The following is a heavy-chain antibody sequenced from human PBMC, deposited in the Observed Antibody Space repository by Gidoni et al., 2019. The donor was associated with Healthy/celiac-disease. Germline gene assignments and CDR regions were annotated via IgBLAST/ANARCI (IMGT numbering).Heavy chain of an antibody. V-gene: IGHV3-30*02. CDR2: IRYDGSNK. Sequence: QVQLVESGGGVVQPGLSLRLSCAASAVTCSRHGMHWVRQAPGKGREWVEFIRYDGSNKYYADSVKGRFTISRDNSKNTLYLQMNSLRAEDTAVYYCAKDLGAAAGIDYWGQGTLVTVSS. J-gene: IGHJ4*02. D-gene: IGHD6-13*01. CDR1: AVTCSRHG. CDR3: AKDLGAAAGIDY.